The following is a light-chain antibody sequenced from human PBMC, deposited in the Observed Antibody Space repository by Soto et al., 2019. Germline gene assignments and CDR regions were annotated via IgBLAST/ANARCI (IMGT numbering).Light chain of an antibody. V-gene: IGKV1-39*01. CDR1: QSISRY. Sequence: DIQMTQSPSSLSASVGDRVTITCRASQSISRYLNWYSQKPGKAPKLLIYGVSSLQRGVPSRFSGSGSGTDFTLTISSLQPEDFATYYCQQSYSAPITFCQGTRLEIK. CDR2: GVS. J-gene: IGKJ5*01. CDR3: QQSYSAPIT.